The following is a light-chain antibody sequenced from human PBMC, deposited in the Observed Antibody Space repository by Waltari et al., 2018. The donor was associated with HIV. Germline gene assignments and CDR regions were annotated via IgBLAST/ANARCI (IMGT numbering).Light chain of an antibody. Sequence: DIVVTQSTLSLPVTPGEPASISCRSSQSLLHSHGRNFLVWYLQKPGQSPQLLIYLGSYRASGVPDRFSGSGSGTDFTLKISRVEAEDVGVYYCMQALQTPTFGQGTKVEIK. J-gene: IGKJ1*01. CDR3: MQALQTPT. CDR1: QSLLHSHGRNF. V-gene: IGKV2-28*01. CDR2: LGS.